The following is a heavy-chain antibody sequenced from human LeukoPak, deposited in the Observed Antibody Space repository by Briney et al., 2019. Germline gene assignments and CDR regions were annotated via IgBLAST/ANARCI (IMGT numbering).Heavy chain of an antibody. Sequence: PGRSLRLSCAASGFTFSSYGMHWVRQAPGKRLEWVAVISYDGSNKYYADSVKGRFTISRDNSKNTLYLQMNSLRAEDTAVYYCARSQYYDILTGFDYWGQGTLVTVSS. CDR1: GFTFSSYG. CDR2: ISYDGSNK. J-gene: IGHJ4*02. V-gene: IGHV3-30*03. D-gene: IGHD3-9*01. CDR3: ARSQYYDILTGFDY.